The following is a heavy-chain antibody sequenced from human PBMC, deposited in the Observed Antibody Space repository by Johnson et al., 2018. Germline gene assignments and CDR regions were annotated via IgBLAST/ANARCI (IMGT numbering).Heavy chain of an antibody. V-gene: IGHV4-61*01. CDR2: IYYSGST. CDR1: GGSISSSSYY. J-gene: IGHJ3*02. D-gene: IGHD4-17*01. CDR3: ARWDGDYEDQNAFDI. Sequence: QVQLQESGPGLVKPSETLSLTCTVSGGSISSSSYYWGWIRQPPGKGLEWIGYIYYSGSTNYNPSLKSRVPISVDTSKNQFSLKLSSAPAADTAVYYCARWDGDYEDQNAFDILGQGTMVTVSS.